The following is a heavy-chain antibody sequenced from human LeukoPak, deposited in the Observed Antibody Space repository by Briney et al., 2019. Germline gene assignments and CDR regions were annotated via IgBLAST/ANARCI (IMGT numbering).Heavy chain of an antibody. Sequence: GGSLRLSCAASGFTFSSYGMHWVRQAPGKGLEWVAFIRYDGSNKYYADSVKGRFTISRDNSKNTLYLQMNSLRAEDTAVYYCAKGGYSGYGEFDYWGQGTLVTVSS. D-gene: IGHD5-12*01. J-gene: IGHJ4*02. V-gene: IGHV3-30*02. CDR1: GFTFSSYG. CDR2: IRYDGSNK. CDR3: AKGGYSGYGEFDY.